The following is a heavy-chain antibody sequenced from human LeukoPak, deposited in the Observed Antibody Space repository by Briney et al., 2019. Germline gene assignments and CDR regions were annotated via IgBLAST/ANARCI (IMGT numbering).Heavy chain of an antibody. CDR2: IYYSGST. CDR1: GFTFSSYSMN. J-gene: IGHJ4*02. V-gene: IGHV4-39*01. CDR3: ARHPRHSSGWYPDSLGNFDY. Sequence: TGGSLRLSCAASGFTFSSYSMNWVRQPPGKGLEWIGSIYYSGSTYYNPSLKSRVTISVDTSKNQFSLKLSSVTAADTAVYYCARHPRHSSGWYPDSLGNFDYWGQGTLVTVSS. D-gene: IGHD6-19*01.